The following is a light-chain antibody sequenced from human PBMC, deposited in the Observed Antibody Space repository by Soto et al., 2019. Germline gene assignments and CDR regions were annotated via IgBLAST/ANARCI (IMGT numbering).Light chain of an antibody. V-gene: IGKV1-5*01. CDR3: QQYFSLSPTT. Sequence: DIQMTQSPSTLPASVGDRVTITCRASQNINNWLAWYQQKPGQAPRLLISDASNLESGVPLRFSGSGSETEFTLTISSLQPDDFATYYCQQYFSLSPTTFGQGTKLDIK. CDR2: DAS. CDR1: QNINNW. J-gene: IGKJ2*01.